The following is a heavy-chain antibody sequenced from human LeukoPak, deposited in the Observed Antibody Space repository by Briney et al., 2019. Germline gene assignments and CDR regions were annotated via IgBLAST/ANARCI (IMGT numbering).Heavy chain of an antibody. CDR2: INPSGGST. V-gene: IGHV1-46*01. D-gene: IGHD1-1*01. Sequence: ASVKVSCTASGYTFTSYYMHWVRQAPGQGLEWMGIINPSGGSTSYAQKFQGRVTMTRDTSTSTVYMELSSLRSEDTAVYYCASLGTSSDSYYYGMDVWGQGTTVTVSS. CDR1: GYTFTSYY. CDR3: ASLGTSSDSYYYGMDV. J-gene: IGHJ6*02.